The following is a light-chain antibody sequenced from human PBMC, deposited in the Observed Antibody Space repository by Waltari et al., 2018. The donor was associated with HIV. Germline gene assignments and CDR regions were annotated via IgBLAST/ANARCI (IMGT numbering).Light chain of an antibody. CDR3: QQRSNWPPALT. Sequence: EGVLTQSPATLSLSPGERATLSCRASQSVSSYLAWYQQKPGQAPRLLIYDASNRATGIPARFSGSGSGTDFTLTISSLEPEDFAVYYCQQRSNWPPALTFGGGTKVEIK. CDR2: DAS. CDR1: QSVSSY. V-gene: IGKV3-11*01. J-gene: IGKJ4*01.